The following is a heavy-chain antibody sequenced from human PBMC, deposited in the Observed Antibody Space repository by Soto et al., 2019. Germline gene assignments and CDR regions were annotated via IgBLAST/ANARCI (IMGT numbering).Heavy chain of an antibody. CDR2: IIPIFGTA. D-gene: IGHD3-22*01. Sequence: SVKVSCKASGGTFSSCAISWVRQARGQGLEWMGGIIPIFGTANYAQKFQGRVTITADESTSTAYMELSSLRSEDTAVYYCASAYYYDSSGYPLDFDYWGQGTLVTVSS. CDR3: ASAYYYDSSGYPLDFDY. CDR1: GGTFSSCA. J-gene: IGHJ4*02. V-gene: IGHV1-69*13.